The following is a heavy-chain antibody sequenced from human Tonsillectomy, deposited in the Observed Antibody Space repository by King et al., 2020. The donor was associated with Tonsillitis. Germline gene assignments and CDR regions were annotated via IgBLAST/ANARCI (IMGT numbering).Heavy chain of an antibody. CDR1: GGSISSYY. D-gene: IGHD5-18*01. CDR2: IYYSGST. J-gene: IGHJ6*03. V-gene: IGHV4-59*01. Sequence: QVQLQESGPGLVKPSETLSLTCTVSGGSISSYYWSWIRQPPGKGLEWIGYIYYSGSTNYNPSLKSRVTISVDTSKNQCSLKLSSVTAADTAVYYCARGGYSYVNYYYYYYMDVWGKGTTVTVSS. CDR3: ARGGYSYVNYYYYYYMDV.